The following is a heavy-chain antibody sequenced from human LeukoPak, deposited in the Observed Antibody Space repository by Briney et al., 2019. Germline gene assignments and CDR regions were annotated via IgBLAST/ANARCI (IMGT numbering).Heavy chain of an antibody. CDR3: ARVDSSSWYEPDWFDP. CDR1: GGSFSGYY. V-gene: IGHV4-34*01. D-gene: IGHD6-13*01. CDR2: TYYSGST. Sequence: SETLSLTCAVYGGSFSGYYWSWLRQPPGKGLEWIGSTYYSGSTYYNPSLKSRVTISVDTSKNQFSLKLSSVTAADTAVYYCARVDSSSWYEPDWFDPWGQGTLVTVSS. J-gene: IGHJ5*02.